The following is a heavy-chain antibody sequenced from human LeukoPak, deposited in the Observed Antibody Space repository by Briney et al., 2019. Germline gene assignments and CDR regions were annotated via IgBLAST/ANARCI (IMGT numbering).Heavy chain of an antibody. V-gene: IGHV4-59*01. D-gene: IGHD4-23*01. Sequence: SETLSLTCTVSGGSITSYYWSWIRPPPGTGLEWIGYIYYTGSTNYNPSLKSRVTISVGTSKNQFSLKVSSVTAADTAVYYCARATVVTPRFDYWGQGTLVSVSS. CDR2: IYYTGST. CDR3: ARATVVTPRFDY. CDR1: GGSITSYY. J-gene: IGHJ4*02.